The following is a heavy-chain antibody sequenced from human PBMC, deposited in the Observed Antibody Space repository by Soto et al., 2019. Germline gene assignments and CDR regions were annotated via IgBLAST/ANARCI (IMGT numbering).Heavy chain of an antibody. Sequence: GGSLRLSCSVSGFTFSSYAMHWVRQAPGKGLEYVASISSEGASTYHADSVKGRFIISRDNSKNTLYLQMSSLRAEDTAVYYCVKDRYVDYWGQGILVTVSS. J-gene: IGHJ4*02. CDR1: GFTFSSYA. V-gene: IGHV3-64D*06. CDR2: ISSEGAST. CDR3: VKDRYVDY.